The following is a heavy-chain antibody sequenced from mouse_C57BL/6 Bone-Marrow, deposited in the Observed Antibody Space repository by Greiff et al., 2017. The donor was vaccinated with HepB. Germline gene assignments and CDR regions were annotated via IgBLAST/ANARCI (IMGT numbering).Heavy chain of an antibody. J-gene: IGHJ4*01. Sequence: EESGPGLVKPSQSLSLTCSVTGYSITSGYYWNWIRQFPGNKLEWMGYISYDGSNNYNPSLKNRISITRDTSKNQFFLKLNSVTTEDTATYYCARASSGYDYAMDYWGQGTSVTVSS. CDR1: GYSITSGYY. V-gene: IGHV3-6*01. CDR3: ARASSGYDYAMDY. D-gene: IGHD3-2*02. CDR2: ISYDGSN.